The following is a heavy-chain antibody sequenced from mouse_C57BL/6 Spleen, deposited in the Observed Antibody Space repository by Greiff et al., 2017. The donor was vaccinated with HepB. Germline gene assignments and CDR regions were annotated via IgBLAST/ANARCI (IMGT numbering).Heavy chain of an antibody. D-gene: IGHD1-1*01. J-gene: IGHJ2*01. V-gene: IGHV1-62-2*01. CDR1: GYTFTEYT. Sequence: VQLVESGAELVKPGASVKLSCKASGYTFTEYTIHWVKQRSGQGLEWIGWFYPGSGSIKYNEKFKDKATLTADKSSSTVYMELSRLKSADSAVYFCARHEDEDYYGYFDYWGQGTTLTVSS. CDR3: ARHEDEDYYGYFDY. CDR2: FYPGSGSI.